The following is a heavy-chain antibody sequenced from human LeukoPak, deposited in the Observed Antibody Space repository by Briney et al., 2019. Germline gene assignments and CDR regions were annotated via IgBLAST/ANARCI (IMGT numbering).Heavy chain of an antibody. V-gene: IGHV1-24*01. D-gene: IGHD6-13*01. J-gene: IGHJ4*02. CDR1: GYTLTELS. Sequence: ASVKVSRKVSGYTLTELSMHWVRQGPGKGIERMGGFYPEDGATIYAQKFPGRVTMPEDTSTDTAYMELSSLRSEDTAVYYCATDEVTYIAAAAPGHYWGQGTLVTVSS. CDR2: FYPEDGAT. CDR3: ATDEVTYIAAAAPGHY.